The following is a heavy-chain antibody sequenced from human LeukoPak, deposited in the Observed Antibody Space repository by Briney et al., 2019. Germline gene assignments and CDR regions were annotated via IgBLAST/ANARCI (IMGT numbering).Heavy chain of an antibody. Sequence: GGSLRLSCAASGFSFGSYWMSWVRQAPGKGLEWVANIKQDGSGKYYVDSVKGRFTISRDNAKNSLHLQMNSLRAEDTAEYYCAKYCGGDCDQGAFDIWGQGTMVTVSS. D-gene: IGHD2-21*01. CDR1: GFSFGSYW. CDR2: IKQDGSGK. V-gene: IGHV3-7*01. CDR3: AKYCGGDCDQGAFDI. J-gene: IGHJ3*02.